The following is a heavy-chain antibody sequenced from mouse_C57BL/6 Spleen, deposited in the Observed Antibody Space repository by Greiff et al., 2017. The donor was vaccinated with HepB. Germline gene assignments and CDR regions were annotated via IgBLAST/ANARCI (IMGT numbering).Heavy chain of an antibody. V-gene: IGHV1-69*01. CDR3: ARFHDY. CDR1: GYTFTSYW. Sequence: VQLQQPGAELVMPGASVKLSCKASGYTFTSYWMHWVKQRPGQGLEWIGEIDPSDSYTNYNQKFKGKSTLTVDKSSSTAYMQLSSLTSEDSAVYYCARFHDYWGQGTTLTVSS. CDR2: IDPSDSYT. J-gene: IGHJ2*01.